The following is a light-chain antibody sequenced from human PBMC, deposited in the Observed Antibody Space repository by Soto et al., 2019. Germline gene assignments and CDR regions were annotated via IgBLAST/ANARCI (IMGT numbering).Light chain of an antibody. V-gene: IGKV3-20*01. CDR3: QQYGSSPPYT. CDR1: QSVSVDY. J-gene: IGKJ2*01. CDR2: GSS. Sequence: EIVLTQSPGTLSLSPGERATLSCRASQSVSVDYLAWYQQKPGQAPRLLIYGSSSRVTGIPDRFSGSGSGTDFSLTISRLEPEDFEVYYCQQYGSSPPYTFGQGTKLEIK.